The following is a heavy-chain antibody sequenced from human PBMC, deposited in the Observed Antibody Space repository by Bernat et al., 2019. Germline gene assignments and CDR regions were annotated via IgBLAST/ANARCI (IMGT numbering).Heavy chain of an antibody. D-gene: IGHD3-22*01. CDR1: VFTFADYG. V-gene: IGHV3-20*04. Sequence: EVQLVESGGTVVRPGGSLRLSCAASVFTFADYGMSWVRQAPGKGLEGVSGITLNGGSTGYKDSVKGRFTISRDNVKKSLYLQMNSLRAEDTALYYCERGHTYYHDSNAYYYDYWGQGTLVTVSS. J-gene: IGHJ4*02. CDR2: ITLNGGST. CDR3: ERGHTYYHDSNAYYYDY.